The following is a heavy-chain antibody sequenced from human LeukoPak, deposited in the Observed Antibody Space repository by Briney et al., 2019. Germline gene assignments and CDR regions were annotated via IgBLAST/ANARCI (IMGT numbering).Heavy chain of an antibody. CDR1: GFTFSSYS. J-gene: IGHJ4*02. CDR3: ARDHCSRNDY. D-gene: IGHD6-13*01. V-gene: IGHV3-48*02. CDR2: ISSSSSPI. Sequence: GGSLRLSCAASGFTFSSYSMTWVRQAPGKGLEWLSYISSSSSPIYYADSVKGRFTISRDNAKNSLYLQMNSLRDEDTAVYYCARDHCSRNDYWGQGTLVTVSS.